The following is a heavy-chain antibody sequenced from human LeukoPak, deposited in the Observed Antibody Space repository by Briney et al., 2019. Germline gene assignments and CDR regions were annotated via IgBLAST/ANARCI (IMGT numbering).Heavy chain of an antibody. CDR2: INPNSGGT. D-gene: IGHD3-22*01. Sequence: ASVKVSCKASGYTFTGYYMHWVRQAPGQGLEWMGWINPNSGGTNYAQNFQGRVTMTRDTSINTAYMELSSLRSDDTAVYYCARVEPWNYYDSSGYYFDFWGQGTLVTVSS. V-gene: IGHV1-2*02. CDR3: ARVEPWNYYDSSGYYFDF. J-gene: IGHJ4*02. CDR1: GYTFTGYY.